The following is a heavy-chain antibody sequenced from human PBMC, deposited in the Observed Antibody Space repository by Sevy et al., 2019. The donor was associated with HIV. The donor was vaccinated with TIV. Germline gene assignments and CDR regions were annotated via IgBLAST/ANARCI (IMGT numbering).Heavy chain of an antibody. CDR2: ISAGGTTT. V-gene: IGHV3-23*01. D-gene: IGHD2-2*01. J-gene: IGHJ6*02. CDR3: AKRYCSTITCYDDDFWNPYYFYGLDV. Sequence: GESLKISCAASGFIFSNYPMSWVRHSPGKGLEWVSDISAGGTTTYYADSVEGRFTISRDNSENTVSLQMNSLGAEDTAIYYCAKRYCSTITCYDDDFWNPYYFYGLDVWGQGISVTVSS. CDR1: GFIFSNYP.